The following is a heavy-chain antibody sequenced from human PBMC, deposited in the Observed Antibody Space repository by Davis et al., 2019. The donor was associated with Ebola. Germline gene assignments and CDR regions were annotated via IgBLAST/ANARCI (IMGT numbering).Heavy chain of an antibody. CDR2: IIPILGIA. CDR3: ARSQGAHGGYYGMDV. D-gene: IGHD3-10*01. J-gene: IGHJ6*02. CDR1: GGTFSSYA. V-gene: IGHV1-69*04. Sequence: SVKVSCKASGGTFSSYAISWVRQAPGQGLEWMGRIIPILGIANYAQKFQGRVTITADKSTSTAYMELSSLRSEDTAVYYCARSQGAHGGYYGMDVWGQGTTVTVSS.